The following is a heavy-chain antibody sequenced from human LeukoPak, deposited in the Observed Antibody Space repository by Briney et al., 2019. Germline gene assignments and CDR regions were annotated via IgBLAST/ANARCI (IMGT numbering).Heavy chain of an antibody. D-gene: IGHD5-18*01. Sequence: GESLKISCKGSGYTFTSYWIGWVRQVPGKGLEWMGIIYPGDSDTRYSPSFQGQVTISADKSISTAYLQWSSLKASDTAMYYCARIQSSSYGYNYFDYWGQGTLVTVSS. CDR2: IYPGDSDT. V-gene: IGHV5-51*01. CDR3: ARIQSSSYGYNYFDY. CDR1: GYTFTSYW. J-gene: IGHJ4*02.